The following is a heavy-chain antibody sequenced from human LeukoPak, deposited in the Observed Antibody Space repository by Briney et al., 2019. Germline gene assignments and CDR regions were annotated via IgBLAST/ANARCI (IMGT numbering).Heavy chain of an antibody. D-gene: IGHD6-13*01. J-gene: IGHJ1*01. V-gene: IGHV4-38-2*02. CDR2: IYRSGTT. CDR3: ARVLGPGYSSSWYEFQH. CDR1: GYSIRTSHY. Sequence: SETLPLTCTVSGYSIRTSHYWGWIRQSPGKGLEWIGNIYRSGTTYYNPSLKSRVTISMDTSKNQFSLKLSSVTAADTAVYYCARVLGPGYSSSWYEFQHWGQGTLVTVSS.